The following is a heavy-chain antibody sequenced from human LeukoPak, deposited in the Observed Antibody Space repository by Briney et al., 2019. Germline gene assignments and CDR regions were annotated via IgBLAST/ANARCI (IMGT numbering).Heavy chain of an antibody. CDR2: INHRGST. CDR3: AKVYSTTPDYYYYGMDV. J-gene: IGHJ6*02. D-gene: IGHD6-13*01. Sequence: PSETLSLTCAVYGGSFSGYYWSWIRQPPGKGLEWIGEINHRGSTNYNPSLKSRVTISVDTSKNQFSLKLSSVTAADTAVYYCAKVYSTTPDYYYYGMDVWGQGTTVTVSS. CDR1: GGSFSGYY. V-gene: IGHV4-34*01.